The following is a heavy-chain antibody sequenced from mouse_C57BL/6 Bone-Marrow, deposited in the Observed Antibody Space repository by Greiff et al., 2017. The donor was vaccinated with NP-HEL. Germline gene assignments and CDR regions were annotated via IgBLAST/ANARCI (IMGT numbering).Heavy chain of an antibody. V-gene: IGHV5-6*01. CDR3: ASHYGSSPFAY. CDR2: ISSGGSYT. D-gene: IGHD1-1*01. Sequence: EVNVVESGGDLVKPGGSLKLSCAASGFTFSSYGMSWVRQTPDKRLEWVATISSGGSYTYYPDSVKGRFTISRDNAKNTLYLQMSSLKSEDTAMYYCASHYGSSPFAYWGQGTLVTVSA. CDR1: GFTFSSYG. J-gene: IGHJ3*01.